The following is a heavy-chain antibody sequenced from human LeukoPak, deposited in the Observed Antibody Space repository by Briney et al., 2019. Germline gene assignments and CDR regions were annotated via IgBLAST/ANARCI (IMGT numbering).Heavy chain of an antibody. D-gene: IGHD6-13*01. CDR2: IWHDGTRE. V-gene: IGHV3-33*01. Sequence: GGSLRLSCAASGFTFSSYGFHWVRQAPGKGLEWVTLIWHDGTRENYADSVKGRFTISRDNSKNTLYLQMNSLRAEDTAVYYCARGLSIGAADTGGQGTLVTVSS. CDR1: GFTFSSYG. J-gene: IGHJ4*02. CDR3: ARGLSIGAADT.